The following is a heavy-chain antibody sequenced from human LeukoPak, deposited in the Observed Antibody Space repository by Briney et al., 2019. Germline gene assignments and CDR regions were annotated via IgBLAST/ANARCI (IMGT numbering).Heavy chain of an antibody. V-gene: IGHV3-64*04. CDR1: GFSFNNYA. CDR3: ARAVYDSSGSPYFDY. J-gene: IGHJ4*02. CDR2: ISSNGGST. Sequence: GGSLRLSCSASGFSFNNYAMQWVRQAPGKGLEYVSAISSNGGSTYYADSVKGRFTISRDNSKNTLYLQMNSLRAEDTAVYYCARAVYDSSGSPYFDYWGQGTLVTVSS. D-gene: IGHD3-22*01.